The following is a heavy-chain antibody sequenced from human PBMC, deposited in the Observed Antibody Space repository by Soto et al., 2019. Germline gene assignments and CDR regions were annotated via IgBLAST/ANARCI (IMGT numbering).Heavy chain of an antibody. V-gene: IGHV1-8*02. CDR2: MNPNSGNT. D-gene: IGHD6-6*01. J-gene: IGHJ5*02. CDR1: GYTFTSYG. CDR3: ARASIAARRGLYWFDP. Sequence: ASVKVSCKASGYTFTSYGISWVRQATGQGLEWMGWMNPNSGNTGYAQKFQGRVTMTRNTSISTAYMELSSLRSEDTAVYYCARASIAARRGLYWFDPWGQGTLVTVSS.